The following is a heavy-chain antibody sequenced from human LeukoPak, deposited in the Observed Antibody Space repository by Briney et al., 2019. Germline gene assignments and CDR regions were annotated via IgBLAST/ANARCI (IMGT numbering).Heavy chain of an antibody. CDR1: GGSISSSSYY. Sequence: SETLSLTCTVSGGSISSSSYYWGWIRQPPGKGLEWIGSIYYSGSTYYNPSLKSRVTISVDTSKNQFSLKLSSVTAADTAVYYCARRVNGLEAWFDPWGQGTLVTVSS. CDR2: IYYSGST. V-gene: IGHV4-39*01. CDR3: ARRVNGLEAWFDP. D-gene: IGHD4-17*01. J-gene: IGHJ5*02.